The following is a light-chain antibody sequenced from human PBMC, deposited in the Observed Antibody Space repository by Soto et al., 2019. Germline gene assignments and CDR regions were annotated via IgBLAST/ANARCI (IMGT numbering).Light chain of an antibody. V-gene: IGKV1-39*01. CDR3: QETYSTPYT. Sequence: DIQMTQSPSSLSASVGDRVTLTCRASQSISSYLNWYQQKPGKAPNLLIYAASSLQSGVPSRFGGSGSGTDFTLTINSLQPEDFATYYCQETYSTPYTFGQGTKLEIK. CDR2: AAS. CDR1: QSISSY. J-gene: IGKJ2*01.